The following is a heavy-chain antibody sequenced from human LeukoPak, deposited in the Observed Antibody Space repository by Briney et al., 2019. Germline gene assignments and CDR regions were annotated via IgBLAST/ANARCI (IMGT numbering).Heavy chain of an antibody. CDR3: AGDAGDDILPGYFGWFDP. V-gene: IGHV4-59*01. CDR2: IHYSGSP. Sequence: SETLSLASIVASGSISSYSWSWIRQPPGKLLGWIGYIHYSGSPNYSHSLNSRVTTSVDSSKNEFSLKLSSVAAADTAVYYCAGDAGDDILPGYFGWFDPRGQGTLVTVSS. CDR1: SGSISSYS. D-gene: IGHD3-9*01. J-gene: IGHJ5*02.